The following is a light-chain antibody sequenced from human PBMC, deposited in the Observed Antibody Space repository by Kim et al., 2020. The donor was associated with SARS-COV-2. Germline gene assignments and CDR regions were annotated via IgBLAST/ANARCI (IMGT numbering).Light chain of an antibody. CDR1: SLKSYY. V-gene: IGLV3-19*01. J-gene: IGLJ1*01. Sequence: GHTVRITCQGDSLKSYYASWYQQKPGQAPVLVIYGKNNRPSGIPDRFSGSSSGNTASLTITGAQAEDEADYYCNSRDSSGNHYYVFGTGTKVTVL. CDR2: GKN. CDR3: NSRDSSGNHYYV.